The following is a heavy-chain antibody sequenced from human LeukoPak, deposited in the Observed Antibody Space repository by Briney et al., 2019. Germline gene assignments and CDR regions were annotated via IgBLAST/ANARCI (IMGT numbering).Heavy chain of an antibody. CDR3: ATVGATISFDY. CDR2: INPSGGST. Sequence: GSVKVSCKTSGYTFSAFYMHWVRQAPGQGLEWMGIINPSGGSTSYAQKFQGRVTMTRDMSTSTVYMELSSLRSEDTAVYYCATVGATISFDYWGQGTLVTVSS. J-gene: IGHJ4*02. V-gene: IGHV1-46*01. CDR1: GYTFSAFY. D-gene: IGHD1-26*01.